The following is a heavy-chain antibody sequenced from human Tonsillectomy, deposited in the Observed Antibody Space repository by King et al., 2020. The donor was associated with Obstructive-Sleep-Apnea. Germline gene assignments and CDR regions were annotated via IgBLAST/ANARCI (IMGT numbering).Heavy chain of an antibody. D-gene: IGHD3-16*02. CDR3: ARRYGGASVRGAFDI. V-gene: IGHV5-51*01. J-gene: IGHJ3*02. Sequence: QLVQAGAEVKKPGESLKISCKGSGYSFTSYWIGWVRQLPGKGLEWMGIIYPGDSDTRYSPSFQGQVTISADKSISTAYLQGSSLKASDTAMYYCARRYGGASVRGAFDIWGQGTMVTVSS. CDR2: IYPGDSDT. CDR1: GYSFTSYW.